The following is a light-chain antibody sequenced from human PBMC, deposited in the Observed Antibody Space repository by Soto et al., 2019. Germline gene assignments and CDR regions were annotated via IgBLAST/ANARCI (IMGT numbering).Light chain of an antibody. J-gene: IGKJ3*01. CDR3: QQRRNWPPEVT. CDR1: QSVSSS. Sequence: EIVLTQSPDTLSLSPGERATLSCRASQSVSSSLAWYQQKPGQAPRLLIYDASNRATGIPARFSGSGSGTAFTLTISSLEPEDFAVYYCQQRRNWPPEVTFGPGTKVDIK. CDR2: DAS. V-gene: IGKV3-11*01.